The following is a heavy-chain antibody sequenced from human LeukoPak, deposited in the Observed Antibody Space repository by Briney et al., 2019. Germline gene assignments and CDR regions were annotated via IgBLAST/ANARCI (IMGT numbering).Heavy chain of an antibody. J-gene: IGHJ4*02. CDR3: ARGSYGDNYFDY. CDR2: INHSGST. CDR1: GGSFSSYY. V-gene: IGHV4-34*01. Sequence: TSETLSLTCAVYGGSFSSYYWTWIRQPPGKGLEWIGEINHSGSTNYNPSLKSRVTMSVDTSKTQFSLKLSVTAADTAVYYCARGSYGDNYFDYWGQGTLVTVSS. D-gene: IGHD4-17*01.